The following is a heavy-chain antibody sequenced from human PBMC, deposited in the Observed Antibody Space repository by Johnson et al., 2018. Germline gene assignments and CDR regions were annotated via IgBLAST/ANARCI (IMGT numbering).Heavy chain of an antibody. J-gene: IGHJ4*02. V-gene: IGHV3-7*01. CDR2: ISGDGADM. Sequence: VQLVQSGGVVVRXGGSLRLSCLGSGFIFSNYWMSWVRQAPGKGLEWVASISGDGADMKYVDSVKGRFTISRDNARNSLSLQMSRRGAEDTAVYYCAKLLRDATIWDYWGQGTLVTVSS. CDR1: GFIFSNYW. D-gene: IGHD5-24*01. CDR3: AKLLRDATIWDY.